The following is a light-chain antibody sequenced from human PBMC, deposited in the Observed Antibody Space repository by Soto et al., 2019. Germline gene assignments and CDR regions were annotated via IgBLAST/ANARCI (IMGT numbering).Light chain of an antibody. CDR3: QQSHNLPLT. CDR1: QTITTF. CDR2: GAS. Sequence: DIQMTQSPSSLSAYVGDRVTITCRASQTITTFLNWYQQRPGKAPKLLVYGASRLYRGVPSRFSASGSGTDFTLTISSLQPEDFATYYCQQSHNLPLTFGGGTKVE. V-gene: IGKV1-39*01. J-gene: IGKJ4*01.